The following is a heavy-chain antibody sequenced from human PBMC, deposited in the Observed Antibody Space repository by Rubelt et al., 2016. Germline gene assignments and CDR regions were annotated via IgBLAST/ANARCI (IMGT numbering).Heavy chain of an antibody. CDR3: ARDNLSYGESKWFDP. V-gene: IGHV3-33*01. D-gene: IGHD5-18*01. J-gene: IGHJ5*02. Sequence: VRQAPGKGLEWVAVIWSDGSNKYYVDSVKGRFTISRDNSKNRLFLQMNSLRAEDTAVYYCARDNLSYGESKWFDPWGQGALVTVSS. CDR2: IWSDGSNK.